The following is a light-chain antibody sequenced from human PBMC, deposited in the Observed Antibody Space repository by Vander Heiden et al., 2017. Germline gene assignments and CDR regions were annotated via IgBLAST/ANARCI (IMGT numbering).Light chain of an antibody. CDR3: QSYGATNVV. Sequence: NFVLTQPHSLSESTGKTVTISCTRSSGSIADNYVHWYQQRPGGSPTTVILENNHRPSGVPGRFSGSIDRSSNSASLTISGLKTEDESDYYCQSYGATNVVFGGGTKLTVL. CDR2: ENN. CDR1: SGSIADNY. V-gene: IGLV6-57*01. J-gene: IGLJ3*02.